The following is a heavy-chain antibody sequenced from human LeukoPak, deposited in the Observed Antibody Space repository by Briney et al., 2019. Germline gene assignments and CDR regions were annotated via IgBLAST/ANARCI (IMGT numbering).Heavy chain of an antibody. Sequence: ASVKVSCKASGYTFTSFGINWVRQAPGQGLEWMGWISAYNGNTNFAQKFQGRVTMTTDPSTSTAYMELRSLTSDDTAVYYCARDSRGAAAALVDYWGQGTLITVSS. J-gene: IGHJ4*02. CDR2: ISAYNGNT. CDR1: GYTFTSFG. CDR3: ARDSRGAAAALVDY. V-gene: IGHV1-18*01. D-gene: IGHD2-2*01.